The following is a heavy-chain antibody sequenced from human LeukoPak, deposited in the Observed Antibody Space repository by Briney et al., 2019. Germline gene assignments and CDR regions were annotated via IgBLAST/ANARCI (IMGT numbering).Heavy chain of an antibody. CDR2: ISYTGTT. D-gene: IGHD3-10*01. CDR3: ARPGREFDP. CDR1: GGSISSGSHY. J-gene: IGHJ5*01. V-gene: IGHV4-39*01. Sequence: SETLSLTCTVSGGSISSGSHYWGWIRQPPGKGLEWIGSISYTGTTYYNPSLKSRVTMSVDTSKNQFSLKLSSVTAADTAVYYCARPGREFDPWGQGTLVTVSS.